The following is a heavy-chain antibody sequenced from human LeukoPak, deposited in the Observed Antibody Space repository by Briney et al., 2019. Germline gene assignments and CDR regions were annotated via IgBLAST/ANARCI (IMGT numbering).Heavy chain of an antibody. D-gene: IGHD3-10*01. V-gene: IGHV4-59*01. J-gene: IGHJ4*02. CDR1: GGSISSYY. Sequence: SETLSLTCTVSGGSISSYYWSWIRQPPGEGLEWIGCIYYSGSTNYNPSLKSRVTISVDTSKNQFSLKLSSVTAADTAVYYCARSPPMVRGVIDYWGQGTLVTVSS. CDR2: IYYSGST. CDR3: ARSPPMVRGVIDY.